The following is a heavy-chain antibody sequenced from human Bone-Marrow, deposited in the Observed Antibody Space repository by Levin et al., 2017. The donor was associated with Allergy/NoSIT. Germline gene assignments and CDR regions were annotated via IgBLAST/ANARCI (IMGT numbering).Heavy chain of an antibody. CDR1: GFTFSSYA. Sequence: PGGSLRLSCAASGFTFSSYAMSWVRQAPGKGLEWVSAISGSGGSTYYADSVKGRFTISRDNSKNTLYLQMNSLRAEDTAVYYCALGGRAVTKLFDYWGQGTLVTVSS. V-gene: IGHV3-23*01. CDR2: ISGSGGST. CDR3: ALGGRAVTKLFDY. J-gene: IGHJ4*02. D-gene: IGHD3-16*01.